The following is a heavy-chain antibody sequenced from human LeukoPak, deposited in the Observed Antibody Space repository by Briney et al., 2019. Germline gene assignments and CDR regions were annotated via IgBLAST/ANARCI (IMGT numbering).Heavy chain of an antibody. Sequence: SETLSLTCTVSGGSISSGGYYWSWIRQPPGKGLEWIGYIYYSGSTNYNPSLKSRVTISVDTSKNQFSLKLSSVTAADTAVYYCARGSPLGITTVRGSNYGMDVWGQGTTVTVSS. CDR1: GGSISSGGYY. D-gene: IGHD3-10*01. V-gene: IGHV4-61*08. J-gene: IGHJ6*02. CDR3: ARGSPLGITTVRGSNYGMDV. CDR2: IYYSGST.